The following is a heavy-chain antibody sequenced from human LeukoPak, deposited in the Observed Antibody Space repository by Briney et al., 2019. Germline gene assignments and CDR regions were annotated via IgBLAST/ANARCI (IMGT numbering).Heavy chain of an antibody. CDR2: IRWNSGSI. Sequence: PGGSLRLSCAASGFTFDDYAMHWVRQAPGKGLEWVSGIRWNSGSIGYADSVKGRFTISRDNAKNSLYLQMNSLRAEDTALYYCASLLGGESYYYYGMDVWGQGTTVTVSS. V-gene: IGHV3-9*01. CDR3: ASLLGGESYYYYGMDV. J-gene: IGHJ6*02. D-gene: IGHD3-10*01. CDR1: GFTFDDYA.